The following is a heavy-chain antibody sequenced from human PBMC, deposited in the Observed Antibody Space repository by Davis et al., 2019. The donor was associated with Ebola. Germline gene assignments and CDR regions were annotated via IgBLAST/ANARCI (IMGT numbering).Heavy chain of an antibody. Sequence: PGGSLRLSCAASGFTFSNAWMSWVRQAPGKGLEWVGRKSKTDGGTTDYAAPVKGRFTISRDDSKNTLYLQMNSLKTEDTAVYYCTQVGYSLPNNWFDPWGQGTLVTVSS. V-gene: IGHV3-15*01. CDR3: TQVGYSLPNNWFDP. CDR2: KSKTDGGTT. CDR1: GFTFSNAW. J-gene: IGHJ5*02. D-gene: IGHD5-18*01.